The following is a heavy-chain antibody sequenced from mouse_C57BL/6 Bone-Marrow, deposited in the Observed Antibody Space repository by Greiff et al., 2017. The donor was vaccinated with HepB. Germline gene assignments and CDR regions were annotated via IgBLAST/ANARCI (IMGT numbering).Heavy chain of an antibody. J-gene: IGHJ3*01. D-gene: IGHD1-1*01. CDR3: ARTDYSGSSTWFAY. CDR1: GINFSRYW. Sequence: EVKLLESGGGLVQPGGSLKLSCAASGINFSRYWMSWVRRAPGKGLEWIGEINPDSSTINYAPSLKDKFIISRDNAKNTLYLQMSKERSEDTALYYCARTDYSGSSTWFAYWGQGTLVTVSA. CDR2: INPDSSTI. V-gene: IGHV4-1*01.